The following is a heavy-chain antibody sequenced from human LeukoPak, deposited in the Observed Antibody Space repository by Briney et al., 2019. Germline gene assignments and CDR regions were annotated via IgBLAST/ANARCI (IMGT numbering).Heavy chain of an antibody. V-gene: IGHV3-15*01. CDR3: ILAAAGPAY. CDR2: IRGKTDGETT. J-gene: IGHJ4*02. D-gene: IGHD6-13*01. Sequence: PGGSLRLSCAASGFTFCDYAMGWVRQAPGMGLEWVGRIRGKTDGETTDYAAPVQGRFTISRDDSKDTLYLQMNSLKTEDTAVYYCILAAAGPAYWGQGTLVTVSS. CDR1: GFTFCDYA.